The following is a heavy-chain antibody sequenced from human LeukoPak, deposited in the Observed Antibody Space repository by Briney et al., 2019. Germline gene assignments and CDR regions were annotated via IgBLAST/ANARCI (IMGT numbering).Heavy chain of an antibody. D-gene: IGHD2-2*01. Sequence: PGGSLRLSCAASGFTFRNYGMGWVRQTPGKGREWLSSVSGSGANTYYADSVKGRFTISRDNSRDRIYLQMNRLRTDDTAVYYCARLQPLVIPAAKLGFDYWGQGTLVTVSS. V-gene: IGHV3-23*01. J-gene: IGHJ4*02. CDR2: VSGSGANT. CDR1: GFTFRNYG. CDR3: ARLQPLVIPAAKLGFDY.